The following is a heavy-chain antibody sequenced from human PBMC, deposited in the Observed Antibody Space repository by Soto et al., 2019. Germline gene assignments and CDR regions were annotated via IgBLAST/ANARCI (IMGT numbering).Heavy chain of an antibody. CDR3: VKESSGNPFDAFDI. CDR1: VFTFSSYA. D-gene: IGHD1-26*01. Sequence: GGSVRPSFSASVFTFSSYAMSWVRPDTGKGLEWFSALTGSGGSTYYADSVKGRFTISRDNSKNTLYLQTNSLTAEDTAVYYCVKESSGNPFDAFDIWGQGTMVTVSS. CDR2: LTGSGGST. V-gene: IGHV3-23*01. J-gene: IGHJ3*02.